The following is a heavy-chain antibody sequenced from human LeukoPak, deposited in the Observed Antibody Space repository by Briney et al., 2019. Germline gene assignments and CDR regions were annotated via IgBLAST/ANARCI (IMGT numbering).Heavy chain of an antibody. J-gene: IGHJ4*02. D-gene: IGHD4-17*01. V-gene: IGHV1-69*05. CDR3: AREWVIDYGDYDVYHYFDY. CDR1: GGTFSSYA. CDR2: IIPIFGTA. Sequence: SVKVSCKASGGTFSSYAISWVRQAPGQGLEWMGRIIPIFGTANYAQKFQGRVTITTDESTSTAYMELSSLRSEDTAVYYCAREWVIDYGDYDVYHYFDYWSQGTLVTVSS.